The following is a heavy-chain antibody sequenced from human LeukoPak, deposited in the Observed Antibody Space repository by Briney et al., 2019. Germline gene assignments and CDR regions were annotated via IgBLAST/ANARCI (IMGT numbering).Heavy chain of an antibody. Sequence: SGTLSLTCAVSRGSINSSHWWNWVRQPPGKGLEWIGEIYHSGSTNYNPSLKSRVTISVDTSKNQFSLRLSSVNAADTAMYYCARDSIHRRTTPFDYWGLGTLVTVSS. CDR3: ARDSIHRRTTPFDY. CDR1: RGSINSSHW. D-gene: IGHD1-7*01. V-gene: IGHV4-4*02. CDR2: IYHSGST. J-gene: IGHJ4*02.